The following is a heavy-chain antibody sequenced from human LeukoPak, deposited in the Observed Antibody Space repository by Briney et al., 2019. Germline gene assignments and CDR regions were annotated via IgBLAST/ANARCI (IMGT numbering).Heavy chain of an antibody. D-gene: IGHD3-16*02. CDR2: IYYSGST. CDR1: GGSISSGDYY. J-gene: IGHJ6*02. V-gene: IGHV4-30-4*01. Sequence: SETLSLTCTVSGGSISSGDYYWSWIRQPPGKGLEWIGYIYYSGSTYYNPSLKSRVTISVDTSKNQFSLKLSSVTAADTAVYYCARGSYDYVWGSYRQGDYYYGMDVWGQGTTVTVSS. CDR3: ARGSYDYVWGSYRQGDYYYGMDV.